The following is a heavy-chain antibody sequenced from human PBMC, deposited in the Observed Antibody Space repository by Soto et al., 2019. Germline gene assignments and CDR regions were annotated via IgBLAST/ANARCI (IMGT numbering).Heavy chain of an antibody. D-gene: IGHD6-19*01. CDR2: IYYSGST. J-gene: IGHJ4*02. CDR1: GGSISSGGYY. V-gene: IGHV4-31*03. CDR3: AGDSSGWYYLDY. Sequence: QVQLQESGPGLVKPSQTLSLTCTVSGGSISSGGYYWSWIRQHPGKGLEWIGYIYYSGSTYYNPYLHRRVTISVDTSKNQFSLKLSSVTAADTAVYYCAGDSSGWYYLDYWGQGTLVTVSS.